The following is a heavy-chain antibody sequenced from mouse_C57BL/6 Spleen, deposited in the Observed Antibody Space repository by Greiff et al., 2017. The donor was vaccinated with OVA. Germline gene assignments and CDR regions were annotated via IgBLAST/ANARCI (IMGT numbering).Heavy chain of an antibody. J-gene: IGHJ2*01. CDR2: IHPNSGST. CDR3: ARAGSYYFDY. CDR1: GYTFTSYW. V-gene: IGHV1-64*01. Sequence: QVQLQQPGAELVKPGASVKLSCKASGYTFTSYWMHWVKQRPGQGLEWIGMIHPNSGSTNYNEKFKSKATLTVDKSSSAAYMQLSSLTSEDSAVYYCARAGSYYFDYWGQGTTLTVSS.